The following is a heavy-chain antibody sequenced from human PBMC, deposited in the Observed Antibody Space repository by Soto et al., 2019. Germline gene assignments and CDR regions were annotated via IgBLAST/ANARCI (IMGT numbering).Heavy chain of an antibody. Sequence: GASVKVSCKASGYTFTGYYMHWVRQAPGQGLEWMGWINPNSGGTNYAQKFQGWVTMTRDMSISTAYMELSRLRSDDTAVYYCARARPAAMNGFIDYWGQGTLVTVSS. D-gene: IGHD2-2*01. CDR1: GYTFTGYY. V-gene: IGHV1-2*04. CDR2: INPNSGGT. J-gene: IGHJ4*02. CDR3: ARARPAAMNGFIDY.